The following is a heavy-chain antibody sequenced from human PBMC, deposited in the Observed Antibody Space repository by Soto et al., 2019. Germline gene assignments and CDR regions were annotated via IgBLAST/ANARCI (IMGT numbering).Heavy chain of an antibody. CDR1: GFTFSSYA. CDR2: ISYDGSNK. J-gene: IGHJ6*02. Sequence: PGGSLRLSCAASGFTFSSYAMHWVRQAPGKGLEWVAVISYDGSNKYYADSVKGRFTISRDNSKNTLYLQMNSLRAEDTAVYYCARDMGPRGYDHYYYYYGMDVWGQGTTVTVSS. CDR3: ARDMGPRGYDHYYYYYGMDV. V-gene: IGHV3-30-3*01. D-gene: IGHD5-12*01.